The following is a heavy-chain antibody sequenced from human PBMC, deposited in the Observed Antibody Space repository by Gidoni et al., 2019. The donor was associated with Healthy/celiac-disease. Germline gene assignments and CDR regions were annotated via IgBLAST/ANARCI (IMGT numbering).Heavy chain of an antibody. CDR2: ISYDGINK. CDR3: AKDGEGVGGIDY. D-gene: IGHD3-16*01. CDR1: GFTFSSSG. Sequence: QLQLVESGGGVVQPGRSLRLSCAASGFTFSSSGMHWVRQGPGKGLEWVAVISYDGINKYYADSVKGRLTISRDNSKNTLYLQMNSLRAEDTAVYYCAKDGEGVGGIDYWGQGTLVTVSS. J-gene: IGHJ4*02. V-gene: IGHV3-30*18.